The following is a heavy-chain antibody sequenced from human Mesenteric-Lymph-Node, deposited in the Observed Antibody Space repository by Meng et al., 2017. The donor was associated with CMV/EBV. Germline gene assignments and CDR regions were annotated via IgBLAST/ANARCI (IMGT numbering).Heavy chain of an antibody. D-gene: IGHD3-22*01. Sequence: GGPLRLSCVASGFTFSTYWMAWVRQAPGKGLEWVANIKHDGSEKYYVDSVKGRFSISRDNTMNSLNLQMNSLRAEDTAVYYCARALPVFYYDTSGYHSSAFDIWGQGSMVTVSS. CDR3: ARALPVFYYDTSGYHSSAFDI. CDR2: IKHDGSEK. J-gene: IGHJ3*02. V-gene: IGHV3-7*01. CDR1: GFTFSTYW.